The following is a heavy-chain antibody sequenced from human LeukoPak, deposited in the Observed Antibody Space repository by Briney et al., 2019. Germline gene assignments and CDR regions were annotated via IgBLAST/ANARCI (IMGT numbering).Heavy chain of an antibody. CDR3: ARDKYYYDSSGYPVRGGAFDI. J-gene: IGHJ3*02. CDR1: GYTFTGYY. CDR2: INPNSGGT. D-gene: IGHD3-22*01. Sequence: ASVKVSCTASGYTFTGYYMHWVRQAPGQGLEWMGWINPNSGGTNYAQKFQGRVTMTRDTSISTAYMELSRLRSDDTAVYYCARDKYYYDSSGYPVRGGAFDIWGQGTMVTVSS. V-gene: IGHV1-2*02.